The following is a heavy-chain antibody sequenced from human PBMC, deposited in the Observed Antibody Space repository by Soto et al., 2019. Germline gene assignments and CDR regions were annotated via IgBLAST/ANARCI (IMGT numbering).Heavy chain of an antibody. CDR2: IIPIFGTA. V-gene: IGHV1-69*12. Sequence: QVQLVQSGAEVKKPGSSVKVSCKASGGTFSSYAISWVRQAPGQGLEWMGGIIPIFGTANYAQKFQGRVTITAAESTSTAYMELGSLRSEDTAVYYCARPYSGSDNYYYYGMDVWGQGTTVTVSS. CDR3: ARPYSGSDNYYYYGMDV. J-gene: IGHJ6*02. CDR1: GGTFSSYA. D-gene: IGHD1-26*01.